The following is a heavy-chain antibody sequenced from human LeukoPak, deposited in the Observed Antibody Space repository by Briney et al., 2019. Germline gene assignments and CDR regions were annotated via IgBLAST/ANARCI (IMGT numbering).Heavy chain of an antibody. Sequence: GGSLRLSCAASGFTFDDYAMHWVRQAPGKGLVWVSRINSDGSSTSYADSVKGRFTISRDNAKNTLYLQMNSLRAEDTAVYYCARGPNTDYGRRYYYYMDVWGKGTTVTVSS. J-gene: IGHJ6*03. V-gene: IGHV3-74*01. CDR3: ARGPNTDYGRRYYYYMDV. D-gene: IGHD4-17*01. CDR2: INSDGSST. CDR1: GFTFDDYA.